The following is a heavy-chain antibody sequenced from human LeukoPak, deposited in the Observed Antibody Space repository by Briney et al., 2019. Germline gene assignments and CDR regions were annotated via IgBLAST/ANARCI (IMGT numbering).Heavy chain of an antibody. CDR3: VRDPTTVTTFFDL. CDR1: GDPIDAYY. Sequence: SETLSLTCTVSGDPIDAYYWSWIRQPAGKGLEWIGRIYKSMYSGGSTDYNPSLKSRVTMSVDTSKNQLSLKLSSLTAADTAVYYCVRDPTTVTTFFDLWGQGTLVTVST. CDR2: IYKSMYSGGST. D-gene: IGHD4-17*01. J-gene: IGHJ5*01. V-gene: IGHV4-4*07.